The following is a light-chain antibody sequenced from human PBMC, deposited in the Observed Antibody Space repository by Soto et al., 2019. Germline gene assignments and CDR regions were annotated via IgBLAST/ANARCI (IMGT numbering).Light chain of an antibody. V-gene: IGKV1-27*01. J-gene: IGKJ3*01. CDR2: AAS. Sequence: DIQMTQSPSSLSASVGDRVTITCRASQGISNYLAWYQQKPGKVPKLLIYAASTLQSGVPSRFSGSGSGTDFTLTISSLQPEDVATYYYQKDNSAPLVTFGPGTKVDIK. CDR3: QKDNSAPLVT. CDR1: QGISNY.